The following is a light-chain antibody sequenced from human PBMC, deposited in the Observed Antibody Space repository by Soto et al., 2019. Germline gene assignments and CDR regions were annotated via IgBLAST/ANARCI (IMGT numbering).Light chain of an antibody. CDR1: SSNIGSNT. CDR3: AAWDDRLSAVV. V-gene: IGLV1-44*01. CDR2: SND. Sequence: QSVLTQPPSASGTPGQRVTISCSGSSSNIGSNTVNWYQQLPGTAPKLLIYSNDQRPSGVPGRFSGSKSGTSASLAISGLQSEDEADYYCAAWDDRLSAVVFGGGTKVTVL. J-gene: IGLJ2*01.